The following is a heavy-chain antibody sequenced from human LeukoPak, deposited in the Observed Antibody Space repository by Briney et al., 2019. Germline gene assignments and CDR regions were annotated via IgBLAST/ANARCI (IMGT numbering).Heavy chain of an antibody. CDR2: ISNNGGSS. V-gene: IGHV3-64*05. D-gene: IGHD1-1*01. CDR3: VKITSVTGGDC. J-gene: IGHJ4*02. CDR1: GFTFSAYA. Sequence: GGSLRLSCSASGFTFSAYAMYWVRQAPGKGLEYVSGISNNGGSSFYADSVKGRFTISRDNSKNTLYFQMSSLRAEDTAVYYCVKITSVTGGDCWGQGTRLTVSS.